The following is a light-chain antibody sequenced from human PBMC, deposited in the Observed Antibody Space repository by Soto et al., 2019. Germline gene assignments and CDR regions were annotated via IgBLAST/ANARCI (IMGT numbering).Light chain of an antibody. V-gene: IGKV1-39*01. Sequence: DIQMTQSPSSLSASVGDRVTITCRASQSISSYLNWYQQKPGKAPKLLTYAASSLQSGVPSRFGGSGSGTDFAPTTGNLPPEDFATYHCEQSDGTPPLAYGGGTKVEIK. CDR3: EQSDGTPPLA. CDR2: AAS. J-gene: IGKJ4*01. CDR1: QSISSY.